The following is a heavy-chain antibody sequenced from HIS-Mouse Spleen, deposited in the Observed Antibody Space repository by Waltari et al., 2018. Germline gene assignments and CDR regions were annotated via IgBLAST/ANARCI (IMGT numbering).Heavy chain of an antibody. Sequence: QVQLQESGPGLVKPSQTLSLTCTVSGGSLRSGGYYWGWIRQHPGTGLEWIGYIYYSGSTYYNPSLKSRVTISVDTSKNQFSLKLSSVTAADTAVYYCARSPYYDFWSGYSDNWFDPWGQGTLVTVSS. J-gene: IGHJ5*02. V-gene: IGHV4-31*03. CDR1: GGSLRSGGYY. D-gene: IGHD3-3*01. CDR2: IYYSGST. CDR3: ARSPYYDFWSGYSDNWFDP.